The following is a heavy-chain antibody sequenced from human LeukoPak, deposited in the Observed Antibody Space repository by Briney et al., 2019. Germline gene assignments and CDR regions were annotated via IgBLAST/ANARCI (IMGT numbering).Heavy chain of an antibody. Sequence: PSETLSLTCTVSGGPIISHYWAWIRQSPVKGLEWIGDISNSGSTSYNPSLKSRVTIDTSKNQFSLKLSSVTAADTAVYYCGRDALVGYLSFYYMDVWGKGTTVTVSS. CDR1: GGPIISHY. J-gene: IGHJ6*03. D-gene: IGHD2-15*01. CDR2: ISNSGST. V-gene: IGHV4-59*11. CDR3: GRDALVGYLSFYYMDV.